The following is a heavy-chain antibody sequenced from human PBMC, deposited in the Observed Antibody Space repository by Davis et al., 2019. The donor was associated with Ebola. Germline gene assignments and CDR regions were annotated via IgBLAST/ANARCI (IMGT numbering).Heavy chain of an antibody. CDR2: ISGSGGST. J-gene: IGHJ6*03. Sequence: GESLKISCAASGFTFSSYAMSWVRQAPGKGLEWVSAISGSGGSTYYADSVKGRFTISRDNSKNTLYLQMNSLRAEDTAVYYCAKGVQLWLYYYYYMDVWGKGTTVTVSS. D-gene: IGHD5-18*01. V-gene: IGHV3-23*01. CDR3: AKGVQLWLYYYYYMDV. CDR1: GFTFSSYA.